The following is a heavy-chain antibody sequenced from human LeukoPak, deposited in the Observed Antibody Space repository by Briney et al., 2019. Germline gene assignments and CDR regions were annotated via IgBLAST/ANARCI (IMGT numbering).Heavy chain of an antibody. D-gene: IGHD2-8*01. Sequence: ASVKVSCKASGYTFTSYGISWVRQAPGQGLEWMGWISAYNGNTNYAQKLQGRVTMTTDTSTSTAYMELSSLRSEDTAVYYCARADLKMDYYGMDVWGQGTTVTVSS. CDR2: ISAYNGNT. J-gene: IGHJ6*02. CDR1: GYTFTSYG. CDR3: ARADLKMDYYGMDV. V-gene: IGHV1-18*01.